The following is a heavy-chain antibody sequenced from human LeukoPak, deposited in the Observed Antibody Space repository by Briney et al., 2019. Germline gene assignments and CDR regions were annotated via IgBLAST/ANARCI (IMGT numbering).Heavy chain of an antibody. CDR3: ARDVGPAGGTSWRYYFDY. Sequence: SETLSLTCTVSGGSISIYYWSWIRQPPGKGLEWIGYIYHSGSTYYNPSLKSRVTISVDRSKNQFSLKLSSVTAADTAVYYCARDVGPAGGTSWRYYFDYWGQGTLVTVSS. CDR2: IYHSGST. J-gene: IGHJ4*02. D-gene: IGHD2-2*01. V-gene: IGHV4-59*12. CDR1: GGSISIYY.